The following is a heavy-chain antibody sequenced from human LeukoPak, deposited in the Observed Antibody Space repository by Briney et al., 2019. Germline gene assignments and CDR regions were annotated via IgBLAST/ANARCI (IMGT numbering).Heavy chain of an antibody. D-gene: IGHD3-3*01. Sequence: ASVKVSCKASGFTFNDYDINWVRQATGQGLEWMGWMNPNSGNTGYAQKFQGRVTMTRNTSISTAYMELSSLRSEDTAVYYCARGEYYDFWSGYPYYYYGMDVWGQGTTVTVSS. V-gene: IGHV1-8*02. CDR2: MNPNSGNT. J-gene: IGHJ6*02. CDR3: ARGEYYDFWSGYPYYYYGMDV. CDR1: GFTFNDYD.